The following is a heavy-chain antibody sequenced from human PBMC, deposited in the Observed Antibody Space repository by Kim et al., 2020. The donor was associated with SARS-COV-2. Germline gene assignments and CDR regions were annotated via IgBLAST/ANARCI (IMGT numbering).Heavy chain of an antibody. V-gene: IGHV3-21*01. D-gene: IGHD3-10*01. CDR1: GFPFTDYN. Sequence: GGSLRLSCGASGFPFTDYNMNWVRQAPGKGLEWVSSISSRSNYRHYADSVKGRFTISRDNVRNSVYLQMNSLSVEDTAVYYCARDQQDYYGSETWGHGMDVWGQGITVTVAS. CDR2: ISSRSNYR. CDR3: ARDQQDYYGSETWGHGMDV. J-gene: IGHJ6*02.